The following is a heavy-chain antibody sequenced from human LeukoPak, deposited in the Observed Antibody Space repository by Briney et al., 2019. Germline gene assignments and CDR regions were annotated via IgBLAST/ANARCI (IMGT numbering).Heavy chain of an antibody. J-gene: IGHJ4*02. V-gene: IGHV1-8*01. CDR3: VRDVGRENLDY. CDR2: MNPNSGNT. Sequence: ASVKVSCKASGYTFTSYDINWVRQATGQGLEWMGWMNPNSGNTGYAQKFQGRVTMTRDTSITTAYMELTSLRSEDTAVCYCVRDVGRENLDYCGQGTLVTVSS. D-gene: IGHD3-10*01. CDR1: GYTFTSYD.